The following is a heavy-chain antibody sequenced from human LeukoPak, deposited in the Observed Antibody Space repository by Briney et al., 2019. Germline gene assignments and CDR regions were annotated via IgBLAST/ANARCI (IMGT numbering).Heavy chain of an antibody. CDR1: GYTFTGYY. CDR2: INPNSGGT. CDR3: ARFKVNKGKSRHIDY. Sequence: GASVKVSCKASGYTFTGYYMHWVRQAPGQGLEWMGWINPNSGGTNYAQKFQGRVTMTRDTSISTAYMELSRLRSDDTAVYYCARFKVNKGKSRHIDYWGQGTLVTVSS. V-gene: IGHV1-2*02. D-gene: IGHD1/OR15-1a*01. J-gene: IGHJ4*02.